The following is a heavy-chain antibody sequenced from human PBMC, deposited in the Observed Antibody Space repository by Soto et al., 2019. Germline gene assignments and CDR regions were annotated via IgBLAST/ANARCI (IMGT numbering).Heavy chain of an antibody. CDR2: IWYNGYNK. J-gene: IGHJ4*02. V-gene: IGHV3-33*01. CDR3: ARDYSSYGPFDY. D-gene: IGHD5-18*01. Sequence: GGSLRLSCEVSGFNFSRYEMHWVRQAPGKGLEWVAVIWYNGYNKYYGDSVQGRFTISRDNSKNTLYLQMNSLRAEDTAVYYCARDYSSYGPFDYWGQGTLVTVTS. CDR1: GFNFSRYE.